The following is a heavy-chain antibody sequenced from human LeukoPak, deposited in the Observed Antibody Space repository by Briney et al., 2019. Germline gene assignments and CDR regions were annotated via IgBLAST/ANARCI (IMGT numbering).Heavy chain of an antibody. CDR1: RLTFSGSW. CDR3: ARDRGRNSFDY. CDR2: MKPDGSES. Sequence: GGSLRLSCAFSRLTFSGSWITWIRQPPGKGLEWVASMKPDGSESWYVDSVKGRFTISRDNSKNSLYLQLTSLRAEDAALYYCARDRGRNSFDYWGQGTLVSVSS. D-gene: IGHD1-14*01. V-gene: IGHV3-7*01. J-gene: IGHJ4*02.